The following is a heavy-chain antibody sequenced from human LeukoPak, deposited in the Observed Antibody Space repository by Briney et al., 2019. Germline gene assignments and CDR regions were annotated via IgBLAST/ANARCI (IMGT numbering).Heavy chain of an antibody. CDR2: ISGSGGST. V-gene: IGHV3-23*01. CDR1: GFTFSSYA. Sequence: GGSLRLSCAASGFTFSSYAMSWVRQAPGKGLEWVSAISGSGGSTYYADSVKGRFTISRDPSKNTLYLQMNSLRVEDTAVYYCTRAVSSDYAAYWGQGTLVTVSS. D-gene: IGHD4-17*01. J-gene: IGHJ4*02. CDR3: TRAVSSDYAAY.